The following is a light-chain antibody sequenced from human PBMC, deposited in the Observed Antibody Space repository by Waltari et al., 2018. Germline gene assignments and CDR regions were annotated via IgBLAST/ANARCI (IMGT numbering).Light chain of an antibody. CDR3: SSYISSSTLEL. J-gene: IGLJ2*01. Sequence: QSDLTQAASVHGSPGQSINISCTGSSSDVGGYHYVSWYQQHPGKAPKLIIYDVRNRPAGVSNRFSGSKSGNTASLTISGLQAEDEADYYCSSYISSSTLELFGGGTSLTVL. CDR2: DVR. CDR1: SSDVGGYHY. V-gene: IGLV2-14*03.